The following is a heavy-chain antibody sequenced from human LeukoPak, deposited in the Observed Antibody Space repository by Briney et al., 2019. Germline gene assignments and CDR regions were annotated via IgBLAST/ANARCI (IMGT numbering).Heavy chain of an antibody. D-gene: IGHD3-22*01. CDR2: IWYDGSNK. V-gene: IGHV3-33*01. CDR1: GFTFSSYG. CDR3: ARSLVNRGVGYFDY. J-gene: IGHJ4*02. Sequence: GGSLRLSCAASGFTFSSYGMHWVRQAPGKGLEWVAVIWYDGSNKYYADSVKGRFTISRDNSKNTLYLQMNSLRAEDTAVYYCARSLVNRGVGYFDYWGQGTLVTVSS.